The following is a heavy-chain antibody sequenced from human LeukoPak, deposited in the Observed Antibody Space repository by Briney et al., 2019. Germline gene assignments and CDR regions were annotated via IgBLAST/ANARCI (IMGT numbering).Heavy chain of an antibody. CDR1: GFTFSSYA. V-gene: IGHV3-23*01. D-gene: IGHD3-10*01. J-gene: IGHJ4*02. Sequence: GGSLRLSCAASGFTFSSYAMSWARQAPGKGLEWVSGIPSSGPITYYADSVKGRFTISRDNSKNTLYLQMNSLTAEDTAVYYCAKDWDYGSGSYPGPFDYWGQGTLVTVSS. CDR3: AKDWDYGSGSYPGPFDY. CDR2: IPSSGPIT.